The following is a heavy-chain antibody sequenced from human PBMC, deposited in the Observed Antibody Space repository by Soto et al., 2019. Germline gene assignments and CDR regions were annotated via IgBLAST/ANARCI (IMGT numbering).Heavy chain of an antibody. V-gene: IGHV4-34*01. D-gene: IGHD3-16*01. CDR1: GGSFSGYY. CDR2: INHSGST. CDR3: ARGATFDGGEQNWFDP. J-gene: IGHJ5*02. Sequence: TSETLSLTCAVYGGSFSGYYWSWIRQPPGKGLEWIGEINHSGSTNYNPSLKSRVTISVDTSKNQFSLKLSSVTAADTAVYYCARGATFDGGEQNWFDPWGQGTLVTVSS.